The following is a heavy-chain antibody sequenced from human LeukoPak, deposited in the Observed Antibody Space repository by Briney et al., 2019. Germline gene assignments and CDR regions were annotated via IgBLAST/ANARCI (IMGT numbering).Heavy chain of an antibody. CDR2: IDWDDDK. J-gene: IGHJ4*02. D-gene: IGHD6-19*01. CDR3: ARMTVAGTFDY. CDR1: GGSFSGYY. V-gene: IGHV2-70*01. Sequence: TLSLTCAVYGGSFSGYYWSWIRQPPGKALEWLALIDWDDDKYYSTALKTRLTISKDTSKNQVVLTMTNMDPVDTATYYCARMTVAGTFDYWGQGTLVTVSS.